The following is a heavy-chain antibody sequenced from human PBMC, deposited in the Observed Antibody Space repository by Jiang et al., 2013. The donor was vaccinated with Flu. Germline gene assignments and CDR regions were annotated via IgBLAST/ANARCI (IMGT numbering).Heavy chain of an antibody. V-gene: IGHV4-31*03. J-gene: IGHJ4*02. CDR1: GGSISSGGYY. CDR3: ARDGETGLHLAFDY. CDR2: IYYSGST. D-gene: IGHD2-21*02. Sequence: VKPSQTLSLTCTVSGGSISSGGYYWSWIRQHPGKGLEWIGYIYYSGSTYYNPSLKSRVTISVDTSKNQFSLKLSSVTAADTAVYYCARDGETGLHLAFDYWGQGTLVTVSS.